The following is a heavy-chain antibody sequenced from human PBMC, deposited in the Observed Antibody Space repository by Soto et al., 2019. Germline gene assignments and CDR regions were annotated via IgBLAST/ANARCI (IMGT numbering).Heavy chain of an antibody. CDR2: ISGSGGST. V-gene: IGHV3-23*01. Sequence: GGSLRLSCAASGFTFSSYAMSWVRQAPGKGLGWVSAISGSGGSTYYADSVKGRFTISRDNSKNTLYLQMNSLRAEDTAVYYCAKRPRQYDFWSGRRFDYWGQGTLVTVSS. J-gene: IGHJ4*02. CDR3: AKRPRQYDFWSGRRFDY. CDR1: GFTFSSYA. D-gene: IGHD3-3*01.